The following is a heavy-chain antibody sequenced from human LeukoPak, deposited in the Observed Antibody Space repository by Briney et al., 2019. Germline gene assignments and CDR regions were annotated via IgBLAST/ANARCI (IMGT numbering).Heavy chain of an antibody. D-gene: IGHD4-23*01. CDR1: GFTFSNYD. Sequence: PGGSLRLSCAASGFTFSNYDMHWVRQAPGKGLEWVAVISSDGSNKNYADSVKGRFTTSRDNSKNTLYLQMNSLRGADTAVYYCAKDRRAGGRLDYWGQGTLVTVSS. J-gene: IGHJ4*02. V-gene: IGHV3-30*18. CDR3: AKDRRAGGRLDY. CDR2: ISSDGSNK.